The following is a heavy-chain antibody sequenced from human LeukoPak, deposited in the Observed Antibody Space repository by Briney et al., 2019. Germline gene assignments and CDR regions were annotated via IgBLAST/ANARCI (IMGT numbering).Heavy chain of an antibody. CDR1: GYSFTSYW. D-gene: IGHD5-18*01. CDR3: ARLGSYGYEVDWFDP. J-gene: IGHJ5*02. V-gene: IGHV5-51*01. CDR2: IYPGDSDT. Sequence: GESLKISCKGSGYSFTSYWIGWVRQMPGKGLEWMGIIYPGDSDTRYSPSFQGQVTIPADKSISTAYLQWSSLKASDTAMYYCARLGSYGYEVDWFDPWGQGTLVTVSS.